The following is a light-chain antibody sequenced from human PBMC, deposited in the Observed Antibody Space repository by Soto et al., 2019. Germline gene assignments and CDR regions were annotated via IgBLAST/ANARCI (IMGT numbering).Light chain of an antibody. CDR1: QSINRH. Sequence: EIVMTQSPATLSVSPGERATLSCRASQSINRHLAWYRQKPGQAPRLLIYDASNRATGTPARFSGSGSGTDFTLTISSLEPEDFGVYYCQQRSNWPPVTFGGGTKVDIK. J-gene: IGKJ4*01. CDR2: DAS. CDR3: QQRSNWPPVT. V-gene: IGKV3-11*01.